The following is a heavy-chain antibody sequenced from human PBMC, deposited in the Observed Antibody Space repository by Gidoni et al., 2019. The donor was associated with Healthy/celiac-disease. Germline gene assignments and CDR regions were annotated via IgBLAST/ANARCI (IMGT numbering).Heavy chain of an antibody. D-gene: IGHD3-3*01. Sequence: QVQLQESGPGLVKPSQTLSLTCTVSGGPISSGGYYWSWIRQHPGKGLEWIGYIYYSGSTYYNPSLKSRVTISVDTSKNQFSLKLSSVTAADTAVYYCARVPPFFGVAFYYGMDVWGQGTTVTVSS. J-gene: IGHJ6*02. V-gene: IGHV4-31*03. CDR3: ARVPPFFGVAFYYGMDV. CDR2: IYYSGST. CDR1: GGPISSGGYY.